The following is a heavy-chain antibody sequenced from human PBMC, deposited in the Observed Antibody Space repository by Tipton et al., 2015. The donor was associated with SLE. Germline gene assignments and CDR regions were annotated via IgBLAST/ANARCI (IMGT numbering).Heavy chain of an antibody. Sequence: TLSLTCAVSGYSISSAYYWSWIRQPPGKGLEWIGYIYYSGNTYYNPSLKSRVTISIDTSKNQFSLKLSSVTAADTAVYYCARGVTFDAFDIWGQGTMVTVSS. CDR2: IYYSGNT. J-gene: IGHJ3*02. D-gene: IGHD2-21*02. CDR3: ARGVTFDAFDI. CDR1: GYSISSAYY. V-gene: IGHV4-61*01.